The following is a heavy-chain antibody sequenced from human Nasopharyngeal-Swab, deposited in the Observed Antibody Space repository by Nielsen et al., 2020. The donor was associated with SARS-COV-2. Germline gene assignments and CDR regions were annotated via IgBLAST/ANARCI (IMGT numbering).Heavy chain of an antibody. CDR2: IYYSGST. J-gene: IGHJ6*02. CDR3: ARDASNYGDYYYYYGMDV. Sequence: GSLRLSCTVSGGSVSSGSYYWSWIRQPPGKGLEWIGYIYYSGSTNYNPSFKSRVTISVDTSKNQFSLKLSSVTAADTAVYYCARDASNYGDYYYYYGMDVWGQGTTVTVSS. CDR1: GGSVSSGSYY. V-gene: IGHV4-61*01. D-gene: IGHD4-11*01.